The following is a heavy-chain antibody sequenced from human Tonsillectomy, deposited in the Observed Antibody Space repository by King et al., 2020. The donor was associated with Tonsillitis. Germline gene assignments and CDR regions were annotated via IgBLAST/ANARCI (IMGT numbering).Heavy chain of an antibody. D-gene: IGHD6-13*01. V-gene: IGHV3-30*18. CDR1: GFTFSRFG. Sequence: VQLVESGGGVVQPGRSLRLSCAASGFTFSRFGMHWVRQAPGKGLEWVAAVSYDGNKKDYADSVKGRFTISRDNSKNTLYLQMNSLRGEDTAVYYCAKNLGSSWYFDYWGQGTLVTVSS. CDR2: VSYDGNKK. J-gene: IGHJ4*02. CDR3: AKNLGSSWYFDY.